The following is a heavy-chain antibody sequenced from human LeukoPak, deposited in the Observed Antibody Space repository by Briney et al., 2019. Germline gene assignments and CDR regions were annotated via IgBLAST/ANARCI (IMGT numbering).Heavy chain of an antibody. J-gene: IGHJ3*02. CDR1: GGSISSYY. V-gene: IGHV4-59*01. D-gene: IGHD3-10*01. Sequence: SETLSLTCTVSGGSISSYYWSWIRQPPGKGLEWIGYIYYSGSTNYNPSLKSRVTISVATSKNQFSLKLSSVTAADTAVYYCARDLGDGAITGSFDIWGQGTMVTVSS. CDR2: IYYSGST. CDR3: ARDLGDGAITGSFDI.